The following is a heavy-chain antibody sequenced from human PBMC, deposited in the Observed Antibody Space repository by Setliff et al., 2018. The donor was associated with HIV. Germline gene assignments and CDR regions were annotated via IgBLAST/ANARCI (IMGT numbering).Heavy chain of an antibody. CDR2: INHSANT. J-gene: IGHJ5*02. CDR1: GGSFSGNY. V-gene: IGHV4-34*01. Sequence: SETLSLTCAVYGGSFSGNYWNWIRQPPGKGLEWIGEINHSANTNYSPSLKSRVTISVDTSKNQFSLKLNSATAADRAVYYCARSSLHCGGGSCYLTWFDPWGQGTLVTVSS. D-gene: IGHD2-15*01. CDR3: ARSSLHCGGGSCYLTWFDP.